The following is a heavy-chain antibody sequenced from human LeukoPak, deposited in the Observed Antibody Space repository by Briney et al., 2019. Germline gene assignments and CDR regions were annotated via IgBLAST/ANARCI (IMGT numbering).Heavy chain of an antibody. D-gene: IGHD6-19*01. Sequence: SGGSLRLSCAASGFTFSSYAMSWVRQAPGKGLEWVSAISGSSSGTYYADSVKGRFTISRDNSENTLYLQVNSLRAEDTALYYCAKSGSGWPFDYWGQGTLVTVSS. CDR3: AKSGSGWPFDY. V-gene: IGHV3-23*01. J-gene: IGHJ4*02. CDR2: ISGSSSGT. CDR1: GFTFSSYA.